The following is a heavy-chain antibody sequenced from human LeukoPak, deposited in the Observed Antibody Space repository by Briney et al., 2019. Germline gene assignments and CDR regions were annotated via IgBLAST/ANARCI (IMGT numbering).Heavy chain of an antibody. Sequence: PSETLSFTCTVSGGSISSGGYYWSWIRQPPGKGLEWIGYIYHSGSTYYNPSLKSRVTISVDRSKNQFSLKLSSVTAADTAVYYCARDSEVPAAIGDYWGQGTLVTVSS. CDR2: IYHSGST. V-gene: IGHV4-30-2*01. J-gene: IGHJ4*02. CDR3: ARDSEVPAAIGDY. D-gene: IGHD2-2*02. CDR1: GGSISSGGYY.